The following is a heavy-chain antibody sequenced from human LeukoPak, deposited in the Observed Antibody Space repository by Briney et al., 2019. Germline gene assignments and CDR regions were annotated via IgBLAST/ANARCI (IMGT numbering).Heavy chain of an antibody. Sequence: SETLSLTCAVYGGSFSGYYWSWIRQPPGKGLEWIGEINHSGSTNYNPSLKSRVTISVDTSKNQFSLKLSSVTAADTAVYYCARALFWFAPWGQGTLVTVSS. V-gene: IGHV4-34*01. CDR1: GGSFSGYY. CDR2: INHSGST. J-gene: IGHJ5*02. CDR3: ARALFWFAP.